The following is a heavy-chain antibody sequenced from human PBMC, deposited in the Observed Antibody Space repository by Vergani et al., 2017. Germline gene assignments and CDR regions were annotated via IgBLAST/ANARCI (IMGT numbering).Heavy chain of an antibody. Sequence: APGKGLEWVSYISSSGSTIYYADSVKGRFTISRDNAKNSLYLQMNSLRAEDTAVYYCARIMVYAMFFLSRIDPWGQGTLVTVSS. V-gene: IGHV3-11*01. CDR3: ARIMVYAMFFLSRIDP. J-gene: IGHJ5*02. D-gene: IGHD2-8*01. CDR2: ISSSGSTI.